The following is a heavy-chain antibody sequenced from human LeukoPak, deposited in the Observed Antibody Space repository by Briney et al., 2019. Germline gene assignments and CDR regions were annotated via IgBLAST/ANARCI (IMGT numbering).Heavy chain of an antibody. V-gene: IGHV3-30*18. CDR1: GFTFSSYS. Sequence: GGSLRLSCAASGFTFSSYSMNWVRQAPGKGLEWVAVISYDGSNKYYADSVKGRFTISRDNSKNTLYLQMNSLRAEDTAVYYCAKWKYSNSGIDDYWGQGTLVTVSS. CDR3: AKWKYSNSGIDDY. CDR2: ISYDGSNK. D-gene: IGHD6-6*01. J-gene: IGHJ4*02.